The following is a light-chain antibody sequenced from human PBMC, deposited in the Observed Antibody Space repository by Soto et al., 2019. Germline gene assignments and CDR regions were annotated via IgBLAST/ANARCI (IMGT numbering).Light chain of an antibody. J-gene: IGKJ1*01. V-gene: IGKV1-5*03. Sequence: RMTQSPSTLSGSVGGRVTITCRASQTISSWLAWYQQKPGKAPKLLIYKASTLKSGVPSRFSGSGSGTEFTLTISSLQPDDFATYYCQHYNSYSEAFGQGTKVDIK. CDR2: KAS. CDR1: QTISSW. CDR3: QHYNSYSEA.